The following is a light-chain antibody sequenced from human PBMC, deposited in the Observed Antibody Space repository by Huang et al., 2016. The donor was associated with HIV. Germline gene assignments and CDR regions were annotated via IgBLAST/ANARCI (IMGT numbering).Light chain of an antibody. CDR1: ESVSSS. J-gene: IGKJ5*01. CDR2: DAS. Sequence: EIVMTQSPDTLSVFPGERVTLSCRASESVSSSLAWYQQKSGQAPRLLIYDASTRATVIPARFSGGGSGTEFTLTINSLLSEDFAVYYCQQYNDWPPITFGQGTRLDMK. V-gene: IGKV3-15*01. CDR3: QQYNDWPPIT.